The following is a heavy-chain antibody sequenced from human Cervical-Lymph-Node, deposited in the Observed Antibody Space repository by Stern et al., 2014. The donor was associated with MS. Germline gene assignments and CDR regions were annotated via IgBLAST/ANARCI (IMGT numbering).Heavy chain of an antibody. CDR3: ARDADGYGDYADAFDI. CDR1: GYTFTSYY. D-gene: IGHD4-17*01. J-gene: IGHJ3*02. Sequence: VQLVQSGAEVKKPGASVKVSCKASGYTFTSYYMHWVRQAPGQGLEWMGIIKPSGGSTSYAQKFQGRVTMTRDTSTSTVYMELSSLRSEDTAVYYCARDADGYGDYADAFDIWGQGTMVTVSS. CDR2: IKPSGGST. V-gene: IGHV1-46*01.